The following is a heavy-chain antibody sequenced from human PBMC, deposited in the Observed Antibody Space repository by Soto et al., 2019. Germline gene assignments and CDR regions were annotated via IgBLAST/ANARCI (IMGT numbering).Heavy chain of an antibody. J-gene: IGHJ6*02. CDR2: VYYSGSN. CDR1: GDSVGNGPYY. CDR3: ARVGSSCHSGGCYYYYGLGV. D-gene: IGHD1-26*01. Sequence: QVRLQESGPGLVKPSETLSLSCLVSGDSVGNGPYYWSWIRQSPGEGLEWIAYVYYSGSNKVNPSLESRVNISIDMSKNQFFLELRSVTAADAAVYFCARVGSSCHSGGCYYYYGLGVWGQGTTVAISS. V-gene: IGHV4-61*01.